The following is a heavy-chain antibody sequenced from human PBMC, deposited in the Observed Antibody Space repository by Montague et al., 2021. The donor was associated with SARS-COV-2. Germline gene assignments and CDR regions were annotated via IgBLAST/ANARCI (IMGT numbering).Heavy chain of an antibody. CDR1: GFTFSSYA. Sequence: SLRLSCAASGFTFSSYAMHWVRQAPGKGLEWVAVISYDGSNKYYADSVKGRFTISRDNSKNTLYLQMNSLRAEDTAVYYCARSGSGSYSSWFDHWGQGTLVTVSS. CDR2: ISYDGSNK. D-gene: IGHD3-10*01. V-gene: IGHV3-30-3*01. J-gene: IGHJ5*02. CDR3: ARSGSGSYSSWFDH.